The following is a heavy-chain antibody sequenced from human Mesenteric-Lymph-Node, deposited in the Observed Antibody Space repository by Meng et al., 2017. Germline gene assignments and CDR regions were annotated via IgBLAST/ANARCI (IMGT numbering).Heavy chain of an antibody. CDR3: ARHHHSPTFDY. D-gene: IGHD1-14*01. V-gene: IGHV4-39*01. CDR1: GGSISSSSYY. J-gene: IGHJ4*02. Sequence: QWQLQASGTGLVKPSETLSLTCTVSGGSISSSSYYWAWIRQPPGEGLEWIGSVVYSGTTYYTSSLKSRVSISVDTSKNQFSLKLSSVTAADTAVYYCARHHHSPTFDYWGQGTLVTVSS. CDR2: VVYSGTT.